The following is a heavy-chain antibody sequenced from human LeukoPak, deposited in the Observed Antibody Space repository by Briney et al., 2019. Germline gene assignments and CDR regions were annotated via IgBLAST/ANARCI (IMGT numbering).Heavy chain of an antibody. CDR2: ISSSSSYI. CDR3: ARDSPGYSSSWYYESWFDP. D-gene: IGHD6-13*01. J-gene: IGHJ5*02. Sequence: GGSLRLSCAASGFTFSSYSMNWVRQAPGKGLEWVSSISSSSSYIYYADSVKGRFTISRDNVKNSLYLQMNSLRAEDTAVYYCARDSPGYSSSWYYESWFDPWGQGTLVTVSS. V-gene: IGHV3-21*01. CDR1: GFTFSSYS.